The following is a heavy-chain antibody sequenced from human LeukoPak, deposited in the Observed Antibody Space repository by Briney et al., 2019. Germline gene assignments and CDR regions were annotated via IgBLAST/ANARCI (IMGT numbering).Heavy chain of an antibody. D-gene: IGHD1-26*01. V-gene: IGHV4-4*07. J-gene: IGHJ4*02. CDR3: ARGIVGATAPDY. Sequence: PSETLYLTCTVSGGTISGYKWSWIRQPAGKGLAWIGSIYSSGSTNYTPSLKSRVTMSVDTSKNQFSLKLSSVTAADTAVYYCARGIVGATAPDYWGQGALVIVSS. CDR1: GGTISGYK. CDR2: IYSSGST.